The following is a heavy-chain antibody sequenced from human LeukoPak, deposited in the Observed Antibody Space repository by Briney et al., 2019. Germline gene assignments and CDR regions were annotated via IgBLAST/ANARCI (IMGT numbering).Heavy chain of an antibody. J-gene: IGHJ4*02. CDR1: GYTLTGLS. CDR3: ATPSDDDYYYDSSGYYY. Sequence: GASVKVSCKVSGYTLTGLSMHWVRQAPGKGLEWMGGFDPEDGETIYAQKFQGRVTMTEDTSTDTAYMELSSLRSEDTAVYYCATPSDDDYYYDSSGYYYWGQGTLVTVSS. D-gene: IGHD3-22*01. CDR2: FDPEDGET. V-gene: IGHV1-24*01.